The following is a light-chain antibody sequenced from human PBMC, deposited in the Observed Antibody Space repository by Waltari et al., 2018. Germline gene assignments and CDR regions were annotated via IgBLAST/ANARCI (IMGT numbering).Light chain of an antibody. Sequence: QSALTQPPSASGSRGQSVTISCTGTSSDVGRYNYVSWYQQHPGNAPNLMIYEVTKPPSGVPYRFSGSKSGNTASLTDSGLQAEDEAYYYCSSYAGSNNVIFGGGTRLTVL. CDR3: SSYAGSNNVI. CDR1: SSDVGRYNY. J-gene: IGLJ2*01. CDR2: EVT. V-gene: IGLV2-8*01.